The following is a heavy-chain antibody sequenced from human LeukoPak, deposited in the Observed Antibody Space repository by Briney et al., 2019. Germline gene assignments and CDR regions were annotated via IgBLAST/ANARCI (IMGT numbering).Heavy chain of an antibody. CDR2: INPNSGGT. V-gene: IGHV1-2*06. J-gene: IGHJ3*02. CDR1: GYTFTSYG. D-gene: IGHD2-21*02. CDR3: ARSLYCGGDCYPQRDAFDI. Sequence: ASVKVSCKASGYTFTSYGISWVRQAPGQGLEWMGRINPNSGGTNYAQKFQGRVTMTRDTSISTAYMELSRLRSDDTAVYYCARSLYCGGDCYPQRDAFDIWGQGTMVTVSS.